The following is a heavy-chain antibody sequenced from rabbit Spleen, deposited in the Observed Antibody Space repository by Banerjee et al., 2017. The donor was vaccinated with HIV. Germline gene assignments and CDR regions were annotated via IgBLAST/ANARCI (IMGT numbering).Heavy chain of an antibody. D-gene: IGHD8-1*01. CDR2: IYAGSSGST. CDR3: ARGSFYIGFNL. Sequence: QEQLEESGGGLVQPGGSLKLSCKASGFDFSVYGLSWVRQAPGKGLELIACIYAGSSGSTYYASWAKGRFTISKTSSTTVTLQMTSLTAADTATYFCARGSFYIGFNLWGQGTLVTVS. V-gene: IGHV1S45*01. CDR1: GFDFSVYG. J-gene: IGHJ4*01.